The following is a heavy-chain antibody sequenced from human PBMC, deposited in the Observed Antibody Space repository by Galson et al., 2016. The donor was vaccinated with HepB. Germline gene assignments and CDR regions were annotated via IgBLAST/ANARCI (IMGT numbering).Heavy chain of an antibody. CDR3: AKDRGLHHWFFDL. CDR2: INPSGGRT. V-gene: IGHV1-46*01. D-gene: IGHD2-15*01. J-gene: IGHJ2*01. Sequence: SVKVSCKASGHIFTSYRMHWVRQAPGQGLEWMGIINPSGGRTTYAQSFQGRVTMTRDTSTSTFYMELSSLRSEDTAVYYCAKDRGLHHWFFDLWGRGTPVTVSS. CDR1: GHIFTSYR.